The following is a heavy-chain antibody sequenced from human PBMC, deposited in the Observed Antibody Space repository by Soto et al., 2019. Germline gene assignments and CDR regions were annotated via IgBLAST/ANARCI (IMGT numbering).Heavy chain of an antibody. CDR1: GFIFSDYA. V-gene: IGHV3-23*01. J-gene: IGHJ2*01. D-gene: IGHD3-16*01. CDR2: ISASGGNI. Sequence: PGGSLRLSCVASGFIFSDYAMTWVRQAPGKGLEWVATISASGGNIEYTDSLKGRFTISRDNSKKTLYLQLNGLTADDTAVHYCAKVAGGLGYFDLWGRGTLVTVSS. CDR3: AKVAGGLGYFDL.